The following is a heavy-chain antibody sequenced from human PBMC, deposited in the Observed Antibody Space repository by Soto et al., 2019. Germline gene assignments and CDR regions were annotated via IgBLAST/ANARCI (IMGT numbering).Heavy chain of an antibody. CDR1: GFTFSSYA. CDR3: AKVNILFGELLPHYYYYGMDV. V-gene: IGHV3-23*01. CDR2: ISRSGGST. J-gene: IGHJ6*02. D-gene: IGHD3-10*01. Sequence: EVQLLESGGGLVQPGGSLRLSCAASGFTFSSYAMSWVRQAPGKGLEWVSAISRSGGSTYYADSVKGRFTISRDNSKNTLYLQMNSLRAEDTAVYYCAKVNILFGELLPHYYYYGMDVWGQGTTVTVSS.